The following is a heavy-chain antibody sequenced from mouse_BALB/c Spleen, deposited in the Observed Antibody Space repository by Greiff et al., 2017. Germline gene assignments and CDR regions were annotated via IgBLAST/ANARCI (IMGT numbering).Heavy chain of an antibody. CDR3: ARRVTYAMDY. D-gene: IGHD2-1*01. J-gene: IGHJ4*01. V-gene: IGHV5-12-1*01. Sequence: EVKLMESGGGLVKPGGSLKLSCAASGFAFSSYDMSWVRQTPEKRLEWVAYISSGGGSTYYPDTVKGRFTISRDNAKNTLYLQMSSLKSEDTAMYYCARRVTYAMDYWGQGTSVTVSS. CDR1: GFAFSSYD. CDR2: ISSGGGST.